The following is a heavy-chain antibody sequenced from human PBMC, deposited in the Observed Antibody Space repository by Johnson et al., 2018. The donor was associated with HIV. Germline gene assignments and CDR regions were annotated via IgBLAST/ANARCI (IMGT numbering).Heavy chain of an antibody. D-gene: IGHD6-6*01. V-gene: IGHV3-23*04. CDR2: ISGSGGST. Sequence: VQLVESGGGLKQPGGSLRLSCAASGFTFNNYGMHWVRQAPGKGLEWVSAISGSGGSTYYADSVKGRFTISRDNSKNTLYLQLNSPRAEDTAVYYCAAAEYDAFDIWGQGTMVTVSS. J-gene: IGHJ3*02. CDR3: AAAEYDAFDI. CDR1: GFTFNNYG.